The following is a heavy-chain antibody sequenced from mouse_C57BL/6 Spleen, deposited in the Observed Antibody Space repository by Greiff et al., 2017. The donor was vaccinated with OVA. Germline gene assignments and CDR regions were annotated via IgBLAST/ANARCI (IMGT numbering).Heavy chain of an antibody. CDR3: ARDYYGSRGENYFDY. CDR2: INPSSGYT. V-gene: IGHV1-7*01. J-gene: IGHJ2*01. D-gene: IGHD1-1*01. CDR1: GYTFTSYW. Sequence: QVQLQQSGADLAKPGASVKLSCKASGYTFTSYWMHWVKQRPGQGLEWIGYINPSSGYTKYNQKFKDKATLTADKSSSTAYMQLSSLTYEDSAVYYCARDYYGSRGENYFDYWGQGTTLTVSS.